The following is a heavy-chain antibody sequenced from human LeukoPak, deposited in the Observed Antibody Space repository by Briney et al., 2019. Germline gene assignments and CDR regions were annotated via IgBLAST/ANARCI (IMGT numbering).Heavy chain of an antibody. Sequence: QPGGSLRLSCAASGFTFSSYWMSWVRQAPGKGLECVANIKEDGSEKYYVDSVRGRFTISRDNAKKSLYLQMNNLRAEDTAVYYCARDPYGDNWFDPWGQGTLVTVSS. CDR2: IKEDGSEK. J-gene: IGHJ5*02. V-gene: IGHV3-7*01. CDR3: ARDPYGDNWFDP. CDR1: GFTFSSYW. D-gene: IGHD4/OR15-4a*01.